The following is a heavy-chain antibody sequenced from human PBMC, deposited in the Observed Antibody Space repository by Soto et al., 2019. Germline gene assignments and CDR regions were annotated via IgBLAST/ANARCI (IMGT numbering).Heavy chain of an antibody. J-gene: IGHJ4*02. Sequence: QVQLQQWGAGLLKPSETLSLTCAVYGGSFSGYYWSWIRQPPGKGLEWIGEINHSGSTNYNPSLKSGDTISVDTPKTQSPRRRSLAPAADPVVYYGARVRILAYSSSRARYLDSGGQEPRFTFPS. D-gene: IGHD6-6*01. V-gene: IGHV4-34*01. CDR1: GGSFSGYY. CDR2: INHSGST. CDR3: ARVRILAYSSSRARYLDS.